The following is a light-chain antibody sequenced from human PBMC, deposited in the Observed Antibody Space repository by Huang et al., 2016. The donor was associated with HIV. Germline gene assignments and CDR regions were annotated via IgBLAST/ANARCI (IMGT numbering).Light chain of an antibody. CDR1: QSVLYISNNKNY. J-gene: IGKJ2*01. CDR2: WAS. CDR3: HQYYSPPLA. Sequence: DIVMTQSPDSLAVSLGERATINCKSSQSVLYISNNKNYLAWYQQKPGQPPKLLLSWASTRDSGVPDRFSCSGSGTDFTLTISSLQAEDVAVYYCHQYYSPPLAFGQGTKLEIK. V-gene: IGKV4-1*01.